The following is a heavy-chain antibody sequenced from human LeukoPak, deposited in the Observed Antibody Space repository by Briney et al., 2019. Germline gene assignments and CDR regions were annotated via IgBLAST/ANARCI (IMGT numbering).Heavy chain of an antibody. Sequence: GGSLRHSCAASGFTCSSYWMSWVRQAPGKGLEWVANIKQDGSEKYYVDSVKGRFTISRDNAKNSLYLQMNSLRAEDTAVYYCARIRRGWSQNWDYWGQGTLVTVSS. CDR1: GFTCSSYW. J-gene: IGHJ4*02. CDR2: IKQDGSEK. D-gene: IGHD6-19*01. CDR3: ARIRRGWSQNWDY. V-gene: IGHV3-7*01.